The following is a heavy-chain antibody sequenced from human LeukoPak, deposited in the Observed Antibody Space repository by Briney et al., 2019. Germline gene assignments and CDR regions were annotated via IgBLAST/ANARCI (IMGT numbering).Heavy chain of an antibody. J-gene: IGHJ4*02. CDR2: IWYDGGNK. CDR1: GFTFNSYG. D-gene: IGHD3-22*01. Sequence: PGGSLRLSCAASGFTFNSYGMHWVRQAPGKGLEWVAAIWYDGGNKYYADSVKGRFAISRDNSKNTLDLQMNSLRAEDTAVYYCAKDLSARGGSSGYYPFDYWGQGTLVTVSS. CDR3: AKDLSARGGSSGYYPFDY. V-gene: IGHV3-33*06.